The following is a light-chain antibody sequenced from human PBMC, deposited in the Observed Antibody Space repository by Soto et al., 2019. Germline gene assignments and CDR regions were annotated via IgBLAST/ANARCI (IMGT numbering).Light chain of an antibody. Sequence: QSVLTQPASVSGSPGQSITISCTGTSSDVGGYNYVSWYEQHPGKAPKLMIYEVSNRPSGVSNRFSGSKSGNTAFLTISGLQAEDEADYYCNSYTSSSTWVFGGGTKLTVL. CDR1: SSDVGGYNY. CDR2: EVS. V-gene: IGLV2-14*01. CDR3: NSYTSSSTWV. J-gene: IGLJ3*02.